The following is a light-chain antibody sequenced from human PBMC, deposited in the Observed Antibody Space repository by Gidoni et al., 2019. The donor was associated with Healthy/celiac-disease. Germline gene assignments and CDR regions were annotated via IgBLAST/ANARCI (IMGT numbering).Light chain of an antibody. V-gene: IGLV2-23*01. Sequence: QSALTQPASESRSPGQAITISCTGTSSGVGSYNLVSWYQQHPGKAPKLMIYEGSKRPSGVSNRFSGSKSGNTASLTISGLQAEDEAAYYCCSYAGSSTVVFGGWTKLTVL. CDR2: EGS. CDR3: CSYAGSSTVV. CDR1: SSGVGSYNL. J-gene: IGLJ2*01.